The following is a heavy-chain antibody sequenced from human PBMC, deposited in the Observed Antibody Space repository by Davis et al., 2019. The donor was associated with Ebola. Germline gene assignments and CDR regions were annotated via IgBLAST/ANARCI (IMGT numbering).Heavy chain of an antibody. J-gene: IGHJ5*02. CDR1: GFTFSSYS. Sequence: PGGSLRLSCAASGFTFSSYSMNWVRQAPGKGLEWVSSISSSSSYIYYADSVTGRFTISRDNAKNSLYLQMNSLRAEDTAVYYCARAYGTINWFDPWGQGTLVTVSS. CDR3: ARAYGTINWFDP. CDR2: ISSSSSYI. V-gene: IGHV3-21*04. D-gene: IGHD2-2*01.